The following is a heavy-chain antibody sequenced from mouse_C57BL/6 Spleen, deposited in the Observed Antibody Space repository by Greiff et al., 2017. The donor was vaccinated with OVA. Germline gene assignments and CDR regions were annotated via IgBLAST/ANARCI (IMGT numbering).Heavy chain of an antibody. V-gene: IGHV1-15*01. CDR3: TRWRSPYAMDY. CDR2: IDPETGGT. Sequence: QVQLQQSGAELVRPGASVTLSCKASGYTFTDYEMHWVKQTPVHGLEWIGAIDPETGGTAYNQKFKGKAILTADKSSSTAYMELRSLTSEDSAVYYCTRWRSPYAMDYWGQGTSVTVSS. J-gene: IGHJ4*01. CDR1: GYTFTDYE.